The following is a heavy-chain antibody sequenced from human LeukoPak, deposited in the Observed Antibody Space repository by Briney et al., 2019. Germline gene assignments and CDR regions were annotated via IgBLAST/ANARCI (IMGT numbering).Heavy chain of an antibody. J-gene: IGHJ4*02. CDR1: GFTFSSYA. Sequence: PGGSLRLSCAASGFTFSSYAMSWVRQAPGKGLEWVSAISGSGGSTYYADSVKGRITISRDNSKNTLYLQMNSLRAEDTAVYYCAKLASYYDFWSGYYFHWGQGTLVTVSS. V-gene: IGHV3-23*01. D-gene: IGHD3-3*01. CDR2: ISGSGGST. CDR3: AKLASYYDFWSGYYFH.